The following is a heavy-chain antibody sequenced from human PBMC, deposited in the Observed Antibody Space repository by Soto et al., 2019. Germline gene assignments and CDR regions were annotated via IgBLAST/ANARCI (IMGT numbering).Heavy chain of an antibody. CDR3: ARGDREDIAVVVGARPGEYGVDV. Sequence: QVHLVESGGGVVQPGRSLRLSCAASGFTFRIYAMHWFRQAPGKGLECVAVISDDGSNKFYRDSVKGRFTIPRDNSKNTLYLQRSSLRYEDTAVYYCARGDREDIAVVVGARPGEYGVDVWGQGTTVTVSS. CDR1: GFTFRIYA. CDR2: ISDDGSNK. V-gene: IGHV3-30-3*01. D-gene: IGHD2-15*01. J-gene: IGHJ6*02.